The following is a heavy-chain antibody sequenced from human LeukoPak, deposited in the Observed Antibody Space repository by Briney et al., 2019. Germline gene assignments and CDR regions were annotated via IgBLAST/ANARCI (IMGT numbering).Heavy chain of an antibody. Sequence: TSETLSLTCAVYGGSFSGYYWSWIRQPPGKGLEWIGEINHSGSTNYNPSLKSRVTISVDTSKNQFSLKLSSVTAADTAVYYCARGFRQGYCSGGSCHTTWFDPWGQGTLVTVSS. CDR1: GGSFSGYY. D-gene: IGHD2-15*01. CDR2: INHSGST. V-gene: IGHV4-34*01. J-gene: IGHJ5*02. CDR3: ARGFRQGYCSGGSCHTTWFDP.